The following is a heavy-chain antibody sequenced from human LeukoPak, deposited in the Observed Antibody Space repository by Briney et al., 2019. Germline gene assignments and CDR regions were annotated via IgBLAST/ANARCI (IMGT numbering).Heavy chain of an antibody. CDR2: IYYCGST. CDR1: GGSISSSSYY. V-gene: IGHV4-39*07. D-gene: IGHD3-22*01. Sequence: SETLSLTCTVSGGSISSSSYYWGWIRQPPGKGLEWIGSIYYCGSTYYNPSLKSRVTISVDTAKNQFSLKLSSVTAADTAVYYCARDGRGTYYYDSSGTSNWFDPWGQGTLVTVSS. CDR3: ARDGRGTYYYDSSGTSNWFDP. J-gene: IGHJ5*02.